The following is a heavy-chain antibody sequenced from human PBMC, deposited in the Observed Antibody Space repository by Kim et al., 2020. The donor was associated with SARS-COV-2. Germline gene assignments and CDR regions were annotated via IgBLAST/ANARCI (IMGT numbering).Heavy chain of an antibody. V-gene: IGHV1-18*01. CDR2: ISAPNGNI. J-gene: IGHJ5*02. CDR3: TKDFTGLVWFGFYP. Sequence: ASVKVSCKASGYTFNKYGISWVRQAPGQGLEWMGWISAPNGNIKYAKQFQGRVTMTTDTSTSTAYMELRSLRSDDTAVYYCTKDFTGLVWFGFYPWGQGTLVSLSS. CDR1: GYTFNKYG. D-gene: IGHD3-10*01.